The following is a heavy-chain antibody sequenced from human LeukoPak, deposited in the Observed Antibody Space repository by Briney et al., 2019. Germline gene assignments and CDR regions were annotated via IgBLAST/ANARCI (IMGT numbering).Heavy chain of an antibody. V-gene: IGHV1-69*06. CDR1: GGTFSSYA. CDR3: ASSGGFGSGGSWEVYYYMDV. CDR2: IIPIFGTA. Sequence: AASVKVSCKASGGTFSSYAINWVRQAPGQGLEWMGGIIPIFGTANYAQKFQGRVTITADKSTSTAYMELSSLRSEDTAVYYCASSGGFGSGGSWEVYYYMDVWGKGTTVTVSS. J-gene: IGHJ6*03. D-gene: IGHD2-15*01.